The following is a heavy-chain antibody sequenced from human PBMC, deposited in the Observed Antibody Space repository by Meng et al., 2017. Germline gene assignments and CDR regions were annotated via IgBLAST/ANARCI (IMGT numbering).Heavy chain of an antibody. J-gene: IGHJ4*02. CDR3: ARVPMYYYDSSGYYLFDY. Sequence: QVLLQRVSRGLSNPSMPLSLPCAVYGGSFSGYSWSWIRQPPGKGLEWIGEINHSGSTNYNPSLKSRVTISVDTSKNQFSLKLSSVTAADTAVYYCARVPMYYYDSSGYYLFDYWGQGTLVTVSS. CDR1: GGSFSGYS. D-gene: IGHD3-22*01. V-gene: IGHV4-34*01. CDR2: INHSGST.